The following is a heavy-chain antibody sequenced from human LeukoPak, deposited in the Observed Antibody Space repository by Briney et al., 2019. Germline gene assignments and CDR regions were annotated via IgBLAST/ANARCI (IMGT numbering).Heavy chain of an antibody. J-gene: IGHJ4*02. CDR2: IGSAGNDI. V-gene: IGHV3-48*03. CDR3: ARDARFSPGVYFDS. D-gene: IGHD1-14*01. Sequence: GGSLRLSCVASGFTFRTYEMDWVRQAPGKGMGWISYIGSAGNDIYYAGSVKGRFTISRDNAKNSLYLQMSSLRAEDTAVYYCARDARFSPGVYFDSGGQGTLVTVSS. CDR1: GFTFRTYE.